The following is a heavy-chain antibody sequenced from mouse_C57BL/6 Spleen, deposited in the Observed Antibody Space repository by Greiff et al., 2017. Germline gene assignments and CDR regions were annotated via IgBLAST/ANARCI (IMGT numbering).Heavy chain of an antibody. J-gene: IGHJ4*01. D-gene: IGHD2-5*01. CDR2: IHPNSGST. V-gene: IGHV1-64*01. Sequence: QVQLQPSGAELVKPGASVKLSCKASGYTFTSYWMHWVKQRPGQGLEWIGMIHPNSGSTNYNEKFKSKATLTVDKSSSTAYMQLSSLTSEDSAVYYCARSYYSNYVGDAMDYWGQGTSVTVSS. CDR3: ARSYYSNYVGDAMDY. CDR1: GYTFTSYW.